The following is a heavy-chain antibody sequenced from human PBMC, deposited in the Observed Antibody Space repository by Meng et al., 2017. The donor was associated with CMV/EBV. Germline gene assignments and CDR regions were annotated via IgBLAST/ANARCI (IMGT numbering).Heavy chain of an antibody. V-gene: IGHV3-30*02. CDR2: RRLDGINK. CDR3: AKTYIVVVPAAVDY. CDR1: GLTCSVSG. Sequence: GLTCSVSGMPWVRQDPGKGLEWLAVRRLDGINKYYDDSVTDQFPFPRDNSKISLYLQMNSLRAEDTAVYYGAKTYIVVVPAAVDYWGQGTLVTVSS. J-gene: IGHJ4*02. D-gene: IGHD2-2*01.